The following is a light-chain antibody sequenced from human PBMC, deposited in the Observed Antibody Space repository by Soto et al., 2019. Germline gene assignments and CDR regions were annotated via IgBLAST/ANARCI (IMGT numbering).Light chain of an antibody. Sequence: EIVLTQSPGTLSLSPGERATLSCSASQSVSSSYLAWYQQKPGQATRLLIYGASSTATGTPDRFSGSACGTDFTLTISRLEPEDVAVYYCQQYGNSPPLTFGQGTRLEIK. V-gene: IGKV3-20*01. CDR1: QSVSSSY. CDR2: GAS. J-gene: IGKJ5*01. CDR3: QQYGNSPPLT.